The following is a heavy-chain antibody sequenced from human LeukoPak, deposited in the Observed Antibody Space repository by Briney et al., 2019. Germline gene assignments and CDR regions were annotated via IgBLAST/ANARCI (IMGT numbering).Heavy chain of an antibody. V-gene: IGHV4-31*03. CDR1: GGSISSGGYY. CDR3: ARVPDGYNLHFDH. J-gene: IGHJ4*02. Sequence: SQTLSLTCTVSGGSISSGGYYWSWIRQHPGKGLEWIGYIYYSGSTYYNPSLKSRVTISVDTSKNQFPLKLSSVTAADTAVYYCARVPDGYNLHFDHWGQGTLVTVSS. D-gene: IGHD5-24*01. CDR2: IYYSGST.